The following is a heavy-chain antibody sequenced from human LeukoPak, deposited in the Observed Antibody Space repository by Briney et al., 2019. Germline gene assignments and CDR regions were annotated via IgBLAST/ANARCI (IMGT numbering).Heavy chain of an antibody. V-gene: IGHV4-39*01. J-gene: IGHJ4*02. CDR3: ARETDQYDY. CDR1: GGSIRSSSYY. Sequence: PSETLSLTCTVSGGSIRSSSYYWGWIRQPPGKGLEWIGSIYDSGSTYYNPSLKSRVTISVDTSKNQFSLKLSYVTAADTAVYYCARETDQYDYWGQGTLVTVSS. CDR2: IYDSGST.